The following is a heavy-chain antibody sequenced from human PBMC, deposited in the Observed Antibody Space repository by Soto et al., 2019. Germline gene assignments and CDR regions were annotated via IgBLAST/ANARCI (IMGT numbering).Heavy chain of an antibody. CDR2: IIPIFGKA. J-gene: IGHJ6*02. CDR1: GGTFSSYA. V-gene: IGHV1-69*01. Sequence: QVQLVQSGAEVKKPGSSVKVSCKASGGTFSSYAISWVRQAPGQGLEWMGVIIPIFGKANYAQKFQGRVTITADESTSTAYVELSSLRSEDTAVYYCARVVAARGDRDYYYCMDVWGQGPTVTVSS. CDR3: ARVVAARGDRDYYYCMDV. D-gene: IGHD2-15*01.